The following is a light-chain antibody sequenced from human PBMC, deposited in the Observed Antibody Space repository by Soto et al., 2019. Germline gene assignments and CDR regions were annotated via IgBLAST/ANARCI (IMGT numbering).Light chain of an antibody. Sequence: QSALTQPASVSGSPGQSITISCTGTSSDVGTYNLVSWYQQHPGKGPKLMIYQGTKRPSGVSNRFSGSKSGNTASLTISDLQAEEEADYYCCSYAADRIYVFGSGTKVTVL. J-gene: IGLJ1*01. V-gene: IGLV2-23*01. CDR3: CSYAADRIYV. CDR1: SSDVGTYNL. CDR2: QGT.